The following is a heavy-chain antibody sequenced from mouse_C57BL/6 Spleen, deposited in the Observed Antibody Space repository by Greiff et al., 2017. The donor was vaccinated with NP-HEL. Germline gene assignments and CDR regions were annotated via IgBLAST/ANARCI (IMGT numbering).Heavy chain of an antibody. CDR2: IDPSDSYT. CDR1: GYTFNSYW. D-gene: IGHD2-2*01. J-gene: IGHJ4*01. Sequence: QVQLQQPGAELVRPGTSVKLSCKASGYTFNSYWMHWVKQRPGQGLEWIGVIDPSDSYTNYTQKFKGKATLTVDTSSNTAYMQLSSLTSEDSAVNYCARLVVTTGYAMDYWGQGTSVTVSS. V-gene: IGHV1-59*01. CDR3: ARLVVTTGYAMDY.